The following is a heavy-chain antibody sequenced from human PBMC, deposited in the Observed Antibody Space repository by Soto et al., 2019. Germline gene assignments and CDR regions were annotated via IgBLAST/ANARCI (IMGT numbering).Heavy chain of an antibody. CDR2: ISYDGSNK. J-gene: IGHJ4*02. CDR1: GFTFSSYG. D-gene: IGHD6-19*01. V-gene: IGHV3-30*18. Sequence: QVQLVESGGGVVQPGRSLRLSCAASGFTFSSYGMHWVRQAPGKGLEWVAVISYDGSNKYYADSVKGRFTISRDNSKNTLYLQMNSLRAEDTAVYYCAKDLGEQGLVQDYWGQGTLVTVSS. CDR3: AKDLGEQGLVQDY.